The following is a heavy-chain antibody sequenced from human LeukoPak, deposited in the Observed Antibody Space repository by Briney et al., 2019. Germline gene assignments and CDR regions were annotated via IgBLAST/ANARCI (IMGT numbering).Heavy chain of an antibody. J-gene: IGHJ6*04. D-gene: IGHD2-2*02. V-gene: IGHV3-23*01. Sequence: PGGSLRLSCAASGFTFSSYAMSWVRQAPGKGLEWVSAISGSGGSTYYADSVKGRFTISRDNSKNTLYLQMNSLRAEDTAVYYCAKLRIVVVPAAIGGYFQHWGKGTTVTVSS. CDR3: AKLRIVVVPAAIGGYFQH. CDR1: GFTFSSYA. CDR2: ISGSGGST.